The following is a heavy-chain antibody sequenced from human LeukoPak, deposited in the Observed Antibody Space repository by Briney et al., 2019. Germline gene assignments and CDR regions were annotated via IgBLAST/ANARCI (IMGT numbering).Heavy chain of an antibody. CDR1: GGTFSSYA. CDR2: IIPILGIA. J-gene: IGHJ5*02. Sequence: SVKVSCKASGGTFSSYAISWVRQAPGQGLEWMGGIIPILGIANYAQKFQGRVTITADKSTSTAYMELSSLRSEDTAVYYCARDHWASIAASXWFDPWGQGTLVTVSS. V-gene: IGHV1-69*10. CDR3: ARDHWASIAASXWFDP. D-gene: IGHD6-6*01.